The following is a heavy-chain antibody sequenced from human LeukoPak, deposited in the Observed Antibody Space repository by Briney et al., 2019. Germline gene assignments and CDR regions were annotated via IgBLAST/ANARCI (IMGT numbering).Heavy chain of an antibody. Sequence: GGSLRLSCAASGFTFSSYSMNWVRQAPGKGLEWVSSISSSNSYIYYADSVKGRFTISRDNAKNSLYLQMNSLRAEDTAVYYCARDPGYGDYSYYFDYWGQGTLVTVSS. CDR3: ARDPGYGDYSYYFDY. CDR2: ISSSNSYI. CDR1: GFTFSSYS. J-gene: IGHJ4*02. V-gene: IGHV3-21*01. D-gene: IGHD4-17*01.